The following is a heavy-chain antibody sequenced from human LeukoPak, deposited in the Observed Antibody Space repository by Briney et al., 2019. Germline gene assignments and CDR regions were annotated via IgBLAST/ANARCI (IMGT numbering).Heavy chain of an antibody. J-gene: IGHJ5*02. CDR3: ARDSAHIVVVPVVIPPGLDNWFDP. Sequence: PGGSLRLSCAASGCTFSDYYMSWIRQAPGKGPEWVSYISGSSSKTKYADSVKGRFTISRDNAKNSLYLQMNSLRAEDTAVYYCARDSAHIVVVPVVIPPGLDNWFDPWGQGTLVTVSS. D-gene: IGHD2-2*01. V-gene: IGHV3-11*05. CDR2: ISGSSSKT. CDR1: GCTFSDYY.